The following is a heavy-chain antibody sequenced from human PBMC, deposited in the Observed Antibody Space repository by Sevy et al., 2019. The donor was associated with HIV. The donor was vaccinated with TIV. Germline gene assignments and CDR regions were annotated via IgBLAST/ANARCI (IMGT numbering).Heavy chain of an antibody. CDR2: IKQDGSEK. Sequence: GGSLRLSCAASGFTFSSYWMSCVRQAPGKGLEWVANIKQDGSEKYYVDSVKGRFTISRDNAKNSLYLQMNSLRAEDTAVYYCARGSVREGDYFDYWGQGTSVIVSS. J-gene: IGHJ4*02. D-gene: IGHD3-10*02. CDR3: ARGSVREGDYFDY. CDR1: GFTFSSYW. V-gene: IGHV3-7*01.